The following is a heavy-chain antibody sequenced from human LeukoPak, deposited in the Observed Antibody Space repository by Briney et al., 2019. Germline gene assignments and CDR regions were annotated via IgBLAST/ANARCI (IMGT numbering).Heavy chain of an antibody. Sequence: SGPTLVNPTQTLTLTCTFSGFSLSTSGMCVSWIRQPPGKALEWLSIIDWDDDKYYSTSLKTRLTISKDTSKNQVVLTMTNMDPVDTATYYCARIRGIYSSSWYPDYWGRGTLVTVSS. CDR1: GFSLSTSGMC. CDR3: ARIRGIYSSSWYPDY. CDR2: IDWDDDK. V-gene: IGHV2-70*01. J-gene: IGHJ4*02. D-gene: IGHD6-13*01.